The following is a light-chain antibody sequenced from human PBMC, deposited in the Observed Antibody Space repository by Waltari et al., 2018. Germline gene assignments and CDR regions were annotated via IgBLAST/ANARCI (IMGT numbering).Light chain of an antibody. V-gene: IGKV1-5*03. CDR3: QQYNSIPAG. CDR2: NAS. CDR1: QSISSW. Sequence: DIQMTQSPSTLSASVGDRVTITCRASQSISSWLAWYQQKPGKAPKLLIYNASSLESGVRSRFSGSGSGTEFTLTISSLQPDDFATYYCQQYNSIPAGFGQGTRLEIK. J-gene: IGKJ5*01.